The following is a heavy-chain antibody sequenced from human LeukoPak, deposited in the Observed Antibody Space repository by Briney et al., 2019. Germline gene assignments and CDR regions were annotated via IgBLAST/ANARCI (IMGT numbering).Heavy chain of an antibody. CDR2: FLYSGTT. D-gene: IGHD1-14*01. Sequence: SETLSLTCSVSNGAVKNYYWTWIRQPPGQGLEWIGNFLYSGTTTYRASLDSRLIISVDNSKNTVSLRLFSVTAADTAVYYCTTLVSRGSRYHFDTWGQGTLVTVSS. CDR3: TTLVSRGSRYHFDT. J-gene: IGHJ4*02. CDR1: NGAVKNYY. V-gene: IGHV4-59*02.